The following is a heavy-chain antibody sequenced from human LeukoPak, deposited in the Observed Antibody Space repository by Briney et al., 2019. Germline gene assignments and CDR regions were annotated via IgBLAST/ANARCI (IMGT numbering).Heavy chain of an antibody. Sequence: GASVKVSCKASGYTFTSYYMHWVRQAPGQGLEWMGIINPSGGSTSYAQKFQGRVTMTRDMSTSTVHMELSSLRSEDTAVYYCARGSGGSSWYDNYYYYYYMDVWGKGTTVTVSS. V-gene: IGHV1-46*01. D-gene: IGHD6-13*01. CDR1: GYTFTSYY. CDR3: ARGSGGSSWYDNYYYYYYMDV. J-gene: IGHJ6*03. CDR2: INPSGGST.